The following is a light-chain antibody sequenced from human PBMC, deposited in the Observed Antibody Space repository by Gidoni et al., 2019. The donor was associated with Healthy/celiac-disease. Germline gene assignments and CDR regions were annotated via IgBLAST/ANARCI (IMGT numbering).Light chain of an antibody. Sequence: DIQMTQSPSTLSASVGDRVTITCRASQSISYWLAWYQQKPGKAPKLLIYKASTLETGVPSRFSGSGSGTEFTLTINSLQPDDFATYYCQQYNSFSCSFXQXTKLEIK. CDR1: QSISYW. V-gene: IGKV1-5*03. CDR3: QQYNSFSCS. J-gene: IGKJ2*04. CDR2: KAS.